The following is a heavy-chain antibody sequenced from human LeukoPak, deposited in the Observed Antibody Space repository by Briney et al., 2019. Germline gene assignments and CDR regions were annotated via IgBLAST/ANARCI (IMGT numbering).Heavy chain of an antibody. V-gene: IGHV3-48*04. J-gene: IGHJ4*02. D-gene: IGHD6-13*01. Sequence: GGSLRLSCAASGFTFSSYAMSWVRQAPGKGLEWISYVSSTGKTTYYAASVKGRVTFSRDDADNSLYLQMNSLRVEDTGIYYCASRPLSGRSTWYTLDFWGQGVLVTVSS. CDR1: GFTFSSYA. CDR3: ASRPLSGRSTWYTLDF. CDR2: VSSTGKTT.